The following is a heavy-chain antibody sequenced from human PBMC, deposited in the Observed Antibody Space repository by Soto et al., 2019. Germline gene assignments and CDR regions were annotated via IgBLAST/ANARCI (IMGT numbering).Heavy chain of an antibody. CDR3: ARGRVLRFLEWLFNDGMDV. CDR1: GFTFSSYG. Sequence: GGSLRLSCAASGFTFSSYGMHWGLQAPGKGLEWVAVISYDGSNKYYADSVKGRFTISRDNSKNTLYLQMNSLRAEDTAVYYCARGRVLRFLEWLFNDGMDVWGQGTTVTVSS. J-gene: IGHJ6*02. CDR2: ISYDGSNK. D-gene: IGHD3-3*01. V-gene: IGHV3-30*03.